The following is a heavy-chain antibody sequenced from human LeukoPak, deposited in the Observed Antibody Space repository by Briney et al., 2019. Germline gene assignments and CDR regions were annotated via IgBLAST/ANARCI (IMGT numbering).Heavy chain of an antibody. Sequence: SETLSLTCAVYGGSFSGYYWSWIRQPPGKGLEWIGEINHSGSTNYNPSLKSRVTISVDTSKNQFSLKLSSVTAADTAVYYCARGHGVVYGYFFPYFDYWGQGTQVTVSS. J-gene: IGHJ4*02. V-gene: IGHV4-34*01. D-gene: IGHD5-18*01. CDR3: ARGHGVVYGYFFPYFDY. CDR2: INHSGST. CDR1: GGSFSGYY.